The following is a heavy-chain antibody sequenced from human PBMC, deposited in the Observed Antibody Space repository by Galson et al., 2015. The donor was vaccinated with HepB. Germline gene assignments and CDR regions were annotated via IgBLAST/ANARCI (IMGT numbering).Heavy chain of an antibody. CDR2: TYYSSKWYN. D-gene: IGHD3-3*01. Sequence: CAISGDSVSNNIGVAWNWIRQSPSRGLEWLGRTYYSSKWYNDYAGSIKSRISINPDKSKNQFSLQLNSVTPEDTAVYYCARRGWHYDFWSAYLYYMDVWGKGTTVTVSS. V-gene: IGHV6-1*01. CDR1: GDSVSNNIGVA. CDR3: ARRGWHYDFWSAYLYYMDV. J-gene: IGHJ6*03.